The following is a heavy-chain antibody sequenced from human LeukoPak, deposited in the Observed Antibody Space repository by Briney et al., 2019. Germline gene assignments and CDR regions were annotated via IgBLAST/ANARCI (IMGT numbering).Heavy chain of an antibody. J-gene: IGHJ4*02. D-gene: IGHD3-3*01. Sequence: GASVKVSCKASGYTFTSYGISWVRQAPGQGLEWMGGIIPIFGTANYAQKFQGRVTITADESTSTAYMELRSLRSGDTAVYYCARGSGYYTAFDYWGQGTLVTVSS. V-gene: IGHV1-69*13. CDR3: ARGSGYYTAFDY. CDR2: IIPIFGTA. CDR1: GYTFTSYG.